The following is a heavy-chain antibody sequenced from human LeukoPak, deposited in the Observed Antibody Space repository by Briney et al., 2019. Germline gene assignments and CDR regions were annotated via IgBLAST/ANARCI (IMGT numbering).Heavy chain of an antibody. D-gene: IGHD3-10*01. CDR2: IIPIFGTA. CDR3: ARDLSYGSGSYYDY. Sequence: RASVKVSCKASGGTFSSYAISWVRQAPGQGLEWMGRIIPIFGTANYAQKFQGRVTITTDESTSTAYMELSSLRSEDTAVYYCARDLSYGSGSYYDYWGQGTLVTVSP. CDR1: GGTFSSYA. V-gene: IGHV1-69*05. J-gene: IGHJ4*02.